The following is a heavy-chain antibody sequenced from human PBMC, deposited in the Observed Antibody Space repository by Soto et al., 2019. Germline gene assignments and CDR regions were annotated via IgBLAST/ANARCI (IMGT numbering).Heavy chain of an antibody. CDR3: ANIIAAAGSLLY. D-gene: IGHD6-13*01. V-gene: IGHV3-66*01. CDR2: IYSGGST. J-gene: IGHJ4*02. Sequence: PGGSLRLSCAASGFTVSSNYMNWVRQAPGNGLEWVSVIYSGGSTNYADSVKGRFTISRDNSKNTLYLQMNSLRAEDTAVYYCANIIAAAGSLLYWGQGTLVTVS. CDR1: GFTVSSNY.